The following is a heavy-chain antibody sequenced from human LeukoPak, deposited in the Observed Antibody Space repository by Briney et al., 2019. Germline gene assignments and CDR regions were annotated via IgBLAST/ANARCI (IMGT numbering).Heavy chain of an antibody. CDR1: ADSISSSKW. CDR2: IYDSGST. J-gene: IGHJ5*02. Sequence: PSETLSLTCAVSADSISSSKWWSWVRQPPGEGLEWIGSIYDSGSTYYNPSLKSRVTISVDTSKNQFSLKLNSVTAADTAVYYCARHYGPWGQGTLVTVSS. CDR3: ARHYGP. D-gene: IGHD3-10*01. V-gene: IGHV4-39*01.